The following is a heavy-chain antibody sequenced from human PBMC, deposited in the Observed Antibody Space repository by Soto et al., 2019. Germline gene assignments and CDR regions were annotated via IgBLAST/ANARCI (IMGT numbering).Heavy chain of an antibody. CDR2: IYYSGST. J-gene: IGHJ6*03. D-gene: IGHD5-12*01. Sequence: SETLSLTCTVSGGSISSYYWSWIRQPPGKGLEWIGYIYYSGSTNYNPSLKSRVTISVDTSKNQFSLKLSSVTAADTAVYYCARRVGGYDPRDNYYYYYYMDVWGKGTTVTVSS. CDR3: ARRVGGYDPRDNYYYYYYMDV. V-gene: IGHV4-59*08. CDR1: GGSISSYY.